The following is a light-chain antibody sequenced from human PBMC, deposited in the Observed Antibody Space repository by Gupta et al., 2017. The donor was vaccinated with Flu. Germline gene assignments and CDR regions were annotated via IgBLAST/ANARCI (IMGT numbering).Light chain of an antibody. J-gene: IGKJ1*01. V-gene: IGKV1-5*03. CDR2: KAS. CDR3: QQYDYYWT. CDR1: QSISDR. Sequence: VGDRVTITCRASQSISDRLAWYQQKAGKPPKILIYKASTLEGGVPSRFSDSGSGTQFTLTISSLQPDDFATYYCQQYDYYWTFGQGTKVEI.